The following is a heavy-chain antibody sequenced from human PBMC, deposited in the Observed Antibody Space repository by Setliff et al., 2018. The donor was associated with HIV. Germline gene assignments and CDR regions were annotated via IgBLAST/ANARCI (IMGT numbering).Heavy chain of an antibody. CDR3: AREAEQGERSSSWYFDY. CDR1: GGTFSRYA. CDR2: ISPSGAST. Sequence: ASVKVSCKASGGTFSRYAISWVRQAPGQGLEWMGMISPSGASTKYAQRLQGRVTLTRDTSSSTVYVELSSLGSDDTAVYYCAREAEQGERSSSWYFDYWGQGSLVTVSS. V-gene: IGHV1-46*01. D-gene: IGHD6-6*01. J-gene: IGHJ4*02.